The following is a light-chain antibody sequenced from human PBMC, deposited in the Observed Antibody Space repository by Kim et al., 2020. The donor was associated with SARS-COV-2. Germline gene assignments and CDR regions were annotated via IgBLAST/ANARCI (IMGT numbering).Light chain of an antibody. J-gene: IGKJ4*01. CDR2: DAA. CDR1: QSVSSC. CDR3: QQRSNWPPTLT. V-gene: IGKV3-11*01. Sequence: EIVLTQSPATLSLFPGERATLSCRASQSVSSCLAWYQQKPGQAPRLLIYDAANRAAGIPDRFSGSGSGTDFTLTISSLEPEDFAVYYCQQRSNWPPTLTFGGGTKVDIK.